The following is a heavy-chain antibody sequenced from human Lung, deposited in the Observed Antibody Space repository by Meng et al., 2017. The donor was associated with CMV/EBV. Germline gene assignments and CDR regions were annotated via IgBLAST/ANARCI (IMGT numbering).Heavy chain of an antibody. CDR3: ARTGCSSSSCYDY. CDR2: INAGNGNT. CDR1: GNSITTYA. J-gene: IGHJ4*02. D-gene: IGHD2-2*01. V-gene: IGHV1-3*01. Sequence: VQLGQSGAEVKKPGASVKVSCQASGNSITTYAMHWVRQAPGQRLEWMGWINAGNGNTKYSEKFQSRVTITRDTAASTAYMELSSLRSEDTAVYYCARTGCSSSSCYDYWGQGTLVTVSS.